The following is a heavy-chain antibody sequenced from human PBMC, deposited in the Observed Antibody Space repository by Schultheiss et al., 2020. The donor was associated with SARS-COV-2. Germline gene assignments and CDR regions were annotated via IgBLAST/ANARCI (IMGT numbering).Heavy chain of an antibody. V-gene: IGHV1-69*13. Sequence: SVKVSCKASGGTFSSYAISWVRQAPGQGLEWMGGIIPIFGTANYAQKFQGRVTITADESTSTAYMELRSLRSDDTAVYYCARDRGGYYFDYWGQGTLVTVSS. CDR1: GGTFSSYA. D-gene: IGHD3-22*01. J-gene: IGHJ4*02. CDR3: ARDRGGYYFDY. CDR2: IIPIFGTA.